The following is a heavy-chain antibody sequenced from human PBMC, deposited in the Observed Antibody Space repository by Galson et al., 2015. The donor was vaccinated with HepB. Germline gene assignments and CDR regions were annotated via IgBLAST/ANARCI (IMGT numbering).Heavy chain of an antibody. CDR1: GYTFTSYG. D-gene: IGHD2-2*01. CDR2: ISAYNGNT. CDR3: AADTSPSWLSSIDYYYYGMDV. V-gene: IGHV1-18*01. J-gene: IGHJ6*02. Sequence: SVKVSCKASGYTFTSYGISWVRQAPGQGLEWMGWISAYNGNTNYAQKLQGRVTMTTDTSTSTAYMELRSLRSDDTAVYYCAADTSPSWLSSIDYYYYGMDVWGQGTTVTVSS.